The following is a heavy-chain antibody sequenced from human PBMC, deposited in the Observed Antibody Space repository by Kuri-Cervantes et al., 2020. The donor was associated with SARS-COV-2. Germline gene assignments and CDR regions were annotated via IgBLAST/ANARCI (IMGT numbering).Heavy chain of an antibody. CDR3: ARGYSYGYEKASDY. CDR1: GGSFSGYY. Sequence: ETLSLTCAVYGGSFSGYYWSWIRQPPGKGLEWIVEINHSGSTNYNPSLKSRVTISVDTSKNQFSLKLSSVTAADTAVYYCARGYSYGYEKASDYWGQGTLVTVSS. D-gene: IGHD5-18*01. CDR2: INHSGST. J-gene: IGHJ4*02. V-gene: IGHV4-34*01.